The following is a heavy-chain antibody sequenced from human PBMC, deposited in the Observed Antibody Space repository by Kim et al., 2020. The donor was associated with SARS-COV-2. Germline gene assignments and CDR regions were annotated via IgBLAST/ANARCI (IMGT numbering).Heavy chain of an antibody. V-gene: IGHV3-53*01. J-gene: IGHJ4*01. CDR2: IYSGGST. CDR1: GLTVSTNY. D-gene: IGHD5-12*01. CDR3: ARVRGGYNTEGDYFDY. Sequence: GGSLRLSCAASGLTVSTNYMTWVRQAPGKGLEWVSVIYSGGSTYYADSVKGRFTISRDNSKNTLYLQMNSLRADDTAVYYCARVRGGYNTEGDYFDYWG.